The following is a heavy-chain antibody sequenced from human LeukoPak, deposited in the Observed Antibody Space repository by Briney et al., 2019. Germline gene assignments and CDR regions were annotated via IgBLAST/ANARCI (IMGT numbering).Heavy chain of an antibody. J-gene: IGHJ3*02. D-gene: IGHD3-22*01. Sequence: SETLSLTCTVSGGSINSAEFHWSWIRQPPGKGPEWIGYIYYSGSTYYNPSLKSRVTISIDTSNNQFSLKLSSVTAADTAVYYCARDDSSGYDAFDIWGQGTMVTVSS. CDR3: ARDDSSGYDAFDI. V-gene: IGHV4-30-4*08. CDR1: GGSINSAEFH. CDR2: IYYSGST.